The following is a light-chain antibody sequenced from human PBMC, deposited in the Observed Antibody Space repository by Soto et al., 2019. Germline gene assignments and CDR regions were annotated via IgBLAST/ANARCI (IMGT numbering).Light chain of an antibody. CDR3: QQYGNFPYT. V-gene: IGKV3-20*01. CDR2: GAS. CDR1: QSVPSDW. J-gene: IGKJ2*01. Sequence: EIVLTQSPGTLSLSPGERATLSCRASQSVPSDWLAWYRHKPGQAPRLLIYGASSRATGVPDRVSGSGSGTDFTLTINRLEPEDFEVYYRQQYGNFPYTFGQGTKLEIK.